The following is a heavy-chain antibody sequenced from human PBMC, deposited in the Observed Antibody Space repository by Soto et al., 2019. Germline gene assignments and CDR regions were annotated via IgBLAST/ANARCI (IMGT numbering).Heavy chain of an antibody. D-gene: IGHD3-10*01. V-gene: IGHV4-34*01. CDR2: INHSGST. CDR1: GGSFSGYY. CDR3: ARVDGSGSYYNLYYYYYYGMDV. J-gene: IGHJ6*02. Sequence: SETLSLTCAVYGGSFSGYYWSWIRQPPGKXLEWIGEINHSGSTNYNPSLKSRVTISVDTSKNQFSLKLSSVTAADTAVYYCARVDGSGSYYNLYYYYYYGMDVWGQGTTVTVSS.